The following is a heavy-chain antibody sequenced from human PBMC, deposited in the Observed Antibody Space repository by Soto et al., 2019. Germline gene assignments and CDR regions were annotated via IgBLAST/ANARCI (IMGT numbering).Heavy chain of an antibody. Sequence: ASVKVSCKASGGTFSSYAISWVRQAPGQGLEWMGGIIPIFGTANYAQKFQGRVTITADESTSTAYMGLSSLRSEDTAVYYCARTRGGPVDAFDIWGQGTMVTVSS. CDR2: IIPIFGTA. V-gene: IGHV1-69*13. CDR1: GGTFSSYA. J-gene: IGHJ3*02. CDR3: ARTRGGPVDAFDI. D-gene: IGHD2-2*01.